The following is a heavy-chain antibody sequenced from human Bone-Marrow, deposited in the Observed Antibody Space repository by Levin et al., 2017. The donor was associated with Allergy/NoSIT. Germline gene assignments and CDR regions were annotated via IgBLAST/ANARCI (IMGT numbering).Heavy chain of an antibody. CDR2: IWDDGSNQ. V-gene: IGHV3-33*01. J-gene: IGHJ4*02. CDR1: GFTFSSYG. CDR3: ARWRGGTSNYYFDF. Sequence: GGSLRLSCATSGFTFSSYGMQWVRQAPGKGLEWVAYIWDDGSNQDYADSVKGRFTISRDNSKSALNLQMNSLRAEDTAVYYCARWRGGTSNYYFDFWGQGTQVTVSS. D-gene: IGHD4-23*01.